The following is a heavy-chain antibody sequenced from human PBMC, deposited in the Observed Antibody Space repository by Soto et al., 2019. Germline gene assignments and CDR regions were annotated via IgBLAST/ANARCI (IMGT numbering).Heavy chain of an antibody. CDR2: VNPSSGNT. CDR1: GYTFTTYD. CDR3: ARALMYIWYDH. J-gene: IGHJ5*02. D-gene: IGHD1-20*01. V-gene: IGHV1-8*01. Sequence: ASVKVSCKASGYTFTTYDINWVRQASGQGLEWMGCVNPSSGNTVYARKFHGRVTMTRDTSISTAYMELNSLESDDTATYYCARALMYIWYDHWGQGTLVTVSS.